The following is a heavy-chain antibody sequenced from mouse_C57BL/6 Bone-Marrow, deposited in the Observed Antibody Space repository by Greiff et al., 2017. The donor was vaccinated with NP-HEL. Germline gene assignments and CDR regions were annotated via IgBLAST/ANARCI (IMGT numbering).Heavy chain of an antibody. CDR2: ISDGGSYT. CDR1: GFTFSSYA. V-gene: IGHV5-4*01. D-gene: IGHD4-1*01. CDR3: ARGPLTGLDY. Sequence: EVQGVESGGGLVKPGGSLKLSCAASGFTFSSYAMAWVRQTPEKRLEWVATISDGGSYTYYPDNVKGRFTISRDNAKNNLYLQMSHLKSEDKAMYYWARGPLTGLDYWGQGTTLTVSS. J-gene: IGHJ2*01.